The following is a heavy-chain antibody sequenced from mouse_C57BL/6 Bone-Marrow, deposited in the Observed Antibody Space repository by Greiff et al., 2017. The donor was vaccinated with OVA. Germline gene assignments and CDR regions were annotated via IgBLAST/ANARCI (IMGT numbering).Heavy chain of an antibody. CDR3: ARLGYSNDYAMDY. CDR1: GYSFTGYY. CDR2: IYPYNGVS. D-gene: IGHD2-5*01. Sequence: VQLKESGPELVKPGASVKISCKASGYSFTGYYMHWVKQSHGNILDWIGYIYPYNGVSSYNQKFKGKATLTVDKSSSTAYMELRSLTSEDSAVYYCARLGYSNDYAMDYWGQGTSVTVSS. J-gene: IGHJ4*01. V-gene: IGHV1-31*01.